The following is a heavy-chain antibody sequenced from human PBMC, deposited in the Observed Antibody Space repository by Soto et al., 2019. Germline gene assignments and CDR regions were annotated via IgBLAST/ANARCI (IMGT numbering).Heavy chain of an antibody. CDR1: GGSISSGGYY. V-gene: IGHV4-31*03. J-gene: IGHJ6*02. CDR3: ARDARRTHYYGSGSYAREYYYYYGMDV. CDR2: IYYSGST. Sequence: PSETLSLTCTVSGGSISSGGYYWSWIRHHPGKGLEWIGYIYYSGSTYYNPSLKSRVTISVDTSKNQFSLKLSPVTAADTAVYYCARDARRTHYYGSGSYAREYYYYYGMDVWGQGTTVTVSS. D-gene: IGHD3-10*01.